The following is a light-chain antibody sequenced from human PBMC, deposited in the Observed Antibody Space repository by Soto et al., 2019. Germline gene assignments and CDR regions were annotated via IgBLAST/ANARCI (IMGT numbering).Light chain of an antibody. CDR2: DVS. J-gene: IGLJ2*01. V-gene: IGLV2-14*01. CDR1: SSDVGGYNY. Sequence: QSALTQPASVSGSPGQSITISCTGTSSDVGGYNYVSWYQQHPGKAPKLMIYDVSNRPSGVSNRFSGSKSGNTASLTISGLQAEDEADYYCSSYPSSSTLEKVFGGGTKVTVL. CDR3: SSYPSSSTLEKV.